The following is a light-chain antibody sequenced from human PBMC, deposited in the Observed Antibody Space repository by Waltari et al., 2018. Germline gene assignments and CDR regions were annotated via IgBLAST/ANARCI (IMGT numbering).Light chain of an antibody. V-gene: IGKV1-5*03. CDR1: QSISNW. Sequence: DIQMTQSPSTLSASVGDSVIISCRARQSISNWLAWFQQRPEKAPKLLVYKSSTLESGVPSRVSGSGSGTEFTLTISSLQPEDFATYYCQQYNSYSLLSFGGGTKVEIK. CDR3: QQYNSYSLLS. J-gene: IGKJ4*01. CDR2: KSS.